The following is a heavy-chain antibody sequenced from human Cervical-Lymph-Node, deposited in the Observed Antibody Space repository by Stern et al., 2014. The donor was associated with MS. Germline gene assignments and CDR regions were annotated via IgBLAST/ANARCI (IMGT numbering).Heavy chain of an antibody. Sequence: VQLVESGGAVVQPGRSLRLSCAASGFTLSSYGMHWVRQGPGKGLEWVTVISYDGNHKYYAASVKGRFTISRDNSKNTLHLQMNSVTPDDTAIYYCARDYEDTSMLFDHWGQGTLVTVSS. V-gene: IGHV3-30*03. CDR3: ARDYEDTSMLFDH. CDR1: GFTLSSYG. D-gene: IGHD2-8*01. J-gene: IGHJ4*02. CDR2: ISYDGNHK.